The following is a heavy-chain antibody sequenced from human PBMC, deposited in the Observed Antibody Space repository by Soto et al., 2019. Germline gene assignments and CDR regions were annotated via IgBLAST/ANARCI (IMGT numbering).Heavy chain of an antibody. D-gene: IGHD3-22*01. Sequence: SATLSLTCPVSGGSLSTYYWSWIRPAAGKGLEWIGRIYPSGSTNYNPSLKSRVTMSVDTSKNLFSLKLSSMTAADTAVYYCARAAADDSSGYIGNDWFDPWGQGTQVTVSS. CDR2: IYPSGST. CDR3: ARAAADDSSGYIGNDWFDP. CDR1: GGSLSTYY. V-gene: IGHV4-4*07. J-gene: IGHJ5*02.